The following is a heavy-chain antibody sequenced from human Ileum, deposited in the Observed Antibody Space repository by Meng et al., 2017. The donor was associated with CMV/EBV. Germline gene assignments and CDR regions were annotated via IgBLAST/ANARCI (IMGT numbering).Heavy chain of an antibody. V-gene: IGHV1-2*02. CDR2: ISPNSGDT. Sequence: CKPSGYTFTGAYMHWVRQAPGQGLEWMGWISPNSGDTKYAQEFQGRVTMTRDTSINTAYMEVSRLTFDDTAVYFCARGVGTSWFDPWGQGTLVTVSS. CDR1: GYTFTGAY. CDR3: ARGVGTSWFDP. J-gene: IGHJ5*02. D-gene: IGHD2-8*01.